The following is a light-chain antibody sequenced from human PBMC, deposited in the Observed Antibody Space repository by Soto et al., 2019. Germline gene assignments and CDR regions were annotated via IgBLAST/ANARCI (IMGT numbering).Light chain of an antibody. CDR1: QSIGTW. CDR2: DAS. CDR3: RQYKTYT. Sequence: DIQLTQSPPYLSSSVGERVNLTCRASQSIGTWLAWHQQKPGKAPNRLMFDASTLHTGVPSRFSGRGDGTEFTLSISSLQPDDSAIYFCRQYKTYTFGRGTRLEIK. V-gene: IGKV1-5*01. J-gene: IGKJ5*01.